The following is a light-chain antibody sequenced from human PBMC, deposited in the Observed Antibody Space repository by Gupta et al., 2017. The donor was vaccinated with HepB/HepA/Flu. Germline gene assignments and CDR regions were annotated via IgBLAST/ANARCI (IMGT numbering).Light chain of an antibody. J-gene: IGLJ2*01. CDR3: CLYTSSGTLDVV. CDR1: SSDVGGYNY. CDR2: DFS. V-gene: IGLV2-14*03. Sequence: QSARTQPPSVSGSPGQSITISCTGTSSDVGGYNYVSWYQQHQGKAPTLRMNDFSNRPSGVSNRFSAAKSSNNDSLTLTGLQGKDDAEYDYCLYTSSGTLDVVFGGGTKVTVL.